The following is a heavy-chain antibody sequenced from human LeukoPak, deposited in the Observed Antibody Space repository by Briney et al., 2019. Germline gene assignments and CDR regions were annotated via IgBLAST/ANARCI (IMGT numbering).Heavy chain of an antibody. J-gene: IGHJ6*02. Sequence: PGGSLRLSCAASGFTFSSYSMNWVRQAPGKGLEWVSYISSSSSTIYYADSVKGRFTISRDNAKNSLYLQMNSLRDEDTAVYYCARGGTLTTEYYYYGMDVWGQGTTVTVSS. CDR2: ISSSSSTI. V-gene: IGHV3-48*02. CDR1: GFTFSSYS. CDR3: ARGGTLTTEYYYYGMDV. D-gene: IGHD3-9*01.